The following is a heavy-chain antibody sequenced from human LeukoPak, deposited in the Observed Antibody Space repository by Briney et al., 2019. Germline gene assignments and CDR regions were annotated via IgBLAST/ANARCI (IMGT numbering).Heavy chain of an antibody. Sequence: ASVNVSCKASGYTFTSYGISWVRQAPGQGLEWMGWISAYNGNTNYAQKLQGRVTMTTDTSTSTAYMELRSLRSDDTAVYYCARDRVPYSSSPIALFDYWGQETLVTVSS. V-gene: IGHV1-18*01. J-gene: IGHJ4*02. CDR3: ARDRVPYSSSPIALFDY. CDR1: GYTFTSYG. CDR2: ISAYNGNT. D-gene: IGHD6-6*01.